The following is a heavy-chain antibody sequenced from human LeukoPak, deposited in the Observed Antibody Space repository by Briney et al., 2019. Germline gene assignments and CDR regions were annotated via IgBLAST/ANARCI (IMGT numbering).Heavy chain of an antibody. J-gene: IGHJ3*02. CDR1: GFTFSSYG. D-gene: IGHD2-21*02. V-gene: IGHV3-30*18. CDR2: ISYDGSNK. CDR3: AKDRDIVVVTMTFDI. Sequence: GGSLRLSCAASGFTFSSYGMHGVRQAPGKGLEWVAVISYDGSNKYYADSVKGRFTISRDNSKNTLYLQMNSLRAEDTAVYYCAKDRDIVVVTMTFDIWGQGTMVTVSS.